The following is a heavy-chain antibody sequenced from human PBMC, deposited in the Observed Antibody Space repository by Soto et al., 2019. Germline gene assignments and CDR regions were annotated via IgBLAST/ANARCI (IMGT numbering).Heavy chain of an antibody. CDR2: INPSGGST. Sequence: ASVKVSCRASGYTFTNYYMHWVRQAPGQGLEWMGIINPSGGSTSYSQKFQGRVTMTRDTSTSTVYMELGSLRSEDTAVFYCARGGGNTGSYYGHVLDIWGQGTMVTVSS. CDR3: ARGGGNTGSYYGHVLDI. D-gene: IGHD1-26*01. J-gene: IGHJ3*02. CDR1: GYTFTNYY. V-gene: IGHV1-46*01.